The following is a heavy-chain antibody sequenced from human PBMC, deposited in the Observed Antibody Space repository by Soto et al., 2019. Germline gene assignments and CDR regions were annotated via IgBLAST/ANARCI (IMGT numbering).Heavy chain of an antibody. CDR1: GFSLSTSGVG. Sequence: QITLKESGPTLVKPTQTLTLTCTFSGFSLSTSGVGVGWIRKPPGKALEGLALIYWDDDNRYSPSLKSRLTITKETSKNQVVLTMTNMDPVDTATYYCAHVYGGYDNVDYWGQGTLVTVSS. J-gene: IGHJ4*02. D-gene: IGHD5-12*01. CDR3: AHVYGGYDNVDY. CDR2: IYWDDDN. V-gene: IGHV2-5*02.